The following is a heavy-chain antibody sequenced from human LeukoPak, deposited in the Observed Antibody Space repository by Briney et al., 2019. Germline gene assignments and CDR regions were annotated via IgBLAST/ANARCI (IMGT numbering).Heavy chain of an antibody. D-gene: IGHD4-17*01. V-gene: IGHV1-69*04. CDR1: GGTFSSYA. Sequence: SVKVSCKASGGTFSSYAISWVRQAPGQGLEWMGRIVPILGITNFAQKFQGRVTITADKSTSTAYMELSSLRSEDTAVYYCAREGGYGDYGYFDYWGQGTLVTVSS. CDR2: IVPILGIT. J-gene: IGHJ4*02. CDR3: AREGGYGDYGYFDY.